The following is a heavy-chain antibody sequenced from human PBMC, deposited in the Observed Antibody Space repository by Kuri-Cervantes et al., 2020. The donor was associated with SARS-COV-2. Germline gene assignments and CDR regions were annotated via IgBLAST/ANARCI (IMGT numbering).Heavy chain of an antibody. CDR1: GGSISRYY. D-gene: IGHD4-11*01. Sequence: SETLSPTCTVAGGSISRYYWSWIRQPPGKGLEWIGSTYYIGTTNYNPTLKGRVTIPVDTSTIQLSLKLSSSTAADAAVYYCARTYDTVSGDAFDIWGKGKMVTVSS. CDR2: TYYIGTT. V-gene: IGHV4-59*01. J-gene: IGHJ3*02. CDR3: ARTYDTVSGDAFDI.